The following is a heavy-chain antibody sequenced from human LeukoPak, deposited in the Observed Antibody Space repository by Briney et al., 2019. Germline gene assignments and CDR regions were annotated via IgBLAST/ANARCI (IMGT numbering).Heavy chain of an antibody. V-gene: IGHV3-48*04. J-gene: IGHJ4*02. Sequence: GGFLRLSCEVSGFPFTLYNMNWVRQAPGKGLEWLSYISSSTNTIYYADSVKGRFTISRDNAKNSLYLQMNGLGAEDTAVYYCAKDRRNTAMVSVASDYWGQGTLVTVSS. CDR3: AKDRRNTAMVSVASDY. CDR2: ISSSTNTI. D-gene: IGHD5-18*01. CDR1: GFPFTLYN.